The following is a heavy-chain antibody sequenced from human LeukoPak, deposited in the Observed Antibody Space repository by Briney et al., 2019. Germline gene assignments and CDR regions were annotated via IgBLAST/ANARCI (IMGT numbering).Heavy chain of an antibody. V-gene: IGHV3-21*01. CDR2: ISSSSSYI. Sequence: GGSLRLSCAASGFTFSSYGMHWVRQAPGKGLEWVSSISSSSSYIYYADSVKGRFTISRDNAKNSLYLQMNSLRAEDTAVYYCARLNTAMGAIDYWGQGTLVTVSS. CDR1: GFTFSSYG. D-gene: IGHD5-18*01. CDR3: ARLNTAMGAIDY. J-gene: IGHJ4*02.